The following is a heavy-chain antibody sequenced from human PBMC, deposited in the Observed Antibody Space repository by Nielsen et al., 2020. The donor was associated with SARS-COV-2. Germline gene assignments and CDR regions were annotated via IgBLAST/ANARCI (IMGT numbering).Heavy chain of an antibody. Sequence: GSLRLSCTVSGGSISSYYWSWIRQPPGKGLEWIGEINHSGSTNYNPSLKSRVTISVDTSKNQFSLKLSSVTAADTAVYYCARGRTTVAKWAYYYYYGMDVWGQGTTVTVSS. CDR3: ARGRTTVAKWAYYYYYGMDV. CDR1: GGSISSYY. CDR2: INHSGST. V-gene: IGHV4-34*01. J-gene: IGHJ6*02. D-gene: IGHD4-11*01.